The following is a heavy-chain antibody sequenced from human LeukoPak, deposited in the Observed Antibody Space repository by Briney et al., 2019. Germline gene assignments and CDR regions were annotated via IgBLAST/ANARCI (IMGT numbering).Heavy chain of an antibody. V-gene: IGHV3-15*01. CDR1: GFTFSNAW. CDR2: IKSKTDGGTT. J-gene: IGHJ4*02. D-gene: IGHD4-17*01. Sequence: PGGSLRLSCAASGFTFSNAWMSWVRQAPGKGLEWVGRIKSKTDGGTTDYAAPVKGRFTISRDDSKNTLYLQMNSLKTEDTAVYYCTAVFAVTPYFDYWGQGTLVTVSS. CDR3: TAVFAVTPYFDY.